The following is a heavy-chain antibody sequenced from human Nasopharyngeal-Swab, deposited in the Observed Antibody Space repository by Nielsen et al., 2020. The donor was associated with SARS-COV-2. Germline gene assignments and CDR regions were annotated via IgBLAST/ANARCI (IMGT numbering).Heavy chain of an antibody. D-gene: IGHD3-22*01. CDR2: ISSSGSTI. V-gene: IGHV3-48*03. CDR3: ARGRAMIVVVDPYGMDV. Sequence: VRQAPGKGLEWVSYISSSGSTIYYADSVKGRFTISRDNAKNSLYLQMNSLRAEDTAVYYCARGRAMIVVVDPYGMDVWGQGTTVTVSS. J-gene: IGHJ6*02.